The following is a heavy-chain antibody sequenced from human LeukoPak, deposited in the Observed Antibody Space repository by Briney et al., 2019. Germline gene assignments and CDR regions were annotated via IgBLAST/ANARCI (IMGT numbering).Heavy chain of an antibody. J-gene: IGHJ4*02. CDR1: GFTFSSYG. V-gene: IGHV3-30*18. D-gene: IGHD4-11*01. CDR2: IWYGGSNK. CDR3: AKGRDDYSFDFDY. Sequence: GRSLRLSCAASGFTFSSYGMHWVRQAPGKGLEWVAVIWYGGSNKYYADSVKGRFTISRDNSKNTLYLQTNSLRAEDMAVYYCAKGRDDYSFDFDYWGQGTLVTVSS.